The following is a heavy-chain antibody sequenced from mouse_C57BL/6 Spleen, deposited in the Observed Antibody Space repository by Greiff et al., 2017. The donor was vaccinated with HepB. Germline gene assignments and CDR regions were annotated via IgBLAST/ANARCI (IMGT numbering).Heavy chain of an antibody. J-gene: IGHJ3*01. CDR2: IDPSDSYT. Sequence: VQLQQPGAELVRPGTSVKLSCKASGYTFTSYWMHWVKQRPGQGLEWIGVIDPSDSYTNYNQKFKGKATLTVDTSSSTAYMQLSSLTSEDSAVYYCARSGGSSLWFAYWGQGTLVTVSA. V-gene: IGHV1-59*01. CDR1: GYTFTSYW. D-gene: IGHD1-1*01. CDR3: ARSGGSSLWFAY.